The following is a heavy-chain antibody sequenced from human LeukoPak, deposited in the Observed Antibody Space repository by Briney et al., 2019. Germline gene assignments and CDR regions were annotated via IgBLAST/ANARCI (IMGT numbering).Heavy chain of an antibody. J-gene: IGHJ4*02. Sequence: GSLRLSCAASGFTFSSYSMNWVRQAPGKGLEWVSSISSSSSYIYYADSVKGRFTISRDNAKNSLYLQMNSLRAEDTAVYYCARDSRIAAAGTPDYWGQGALVTVCS. D-gene: IGHD6-13*01. CDR1: GFTFSSYS. V-gene: IGHV3-21*01. CDR3: ARDSRIAAAGTPDY. CDR2: ISSSSSYI.